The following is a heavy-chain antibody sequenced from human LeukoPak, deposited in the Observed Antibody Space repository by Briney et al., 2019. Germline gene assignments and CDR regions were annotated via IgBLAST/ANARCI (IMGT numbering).Heavy chain of an antibody. CDR1: GGSFSGYY. D-gene: IGHD6-13*01. CDR2: INHSGST. CDR3: ARVRYSSSWYGAKGGWFDP. V-gene: IGHV4-34*01. J-gene: IGHJ5*02. Sequence: SETLSLTCAVYGGSFSGYYWSWIRQPPGKGLEWIGEINHSGSTNYNPSLKSRVTISVDTSKNQFSLKLSSVTAADTAVYYCARVRYSSSWYGAKGGWFDPWGQGTLVTVSS.